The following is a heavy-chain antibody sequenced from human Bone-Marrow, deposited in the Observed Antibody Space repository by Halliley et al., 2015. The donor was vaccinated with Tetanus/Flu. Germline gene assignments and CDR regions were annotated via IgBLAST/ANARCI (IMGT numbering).Heavy chain of an antibody. D-gene: IGHD3-16*01. J-gene: IGHJ6*02. CDR3: SSSVTTTSRGEGYYGMDV. CDR2: SKNHNYAT. V-gene: IGHV3-73*01. Sequence: SKNHNYATEYGTSLKGRFTISRDNSKNTTFLQMNSLKSEDTAVYFCSSSVTTTSRGEGYYGMDVWGHGTTVTVSS.